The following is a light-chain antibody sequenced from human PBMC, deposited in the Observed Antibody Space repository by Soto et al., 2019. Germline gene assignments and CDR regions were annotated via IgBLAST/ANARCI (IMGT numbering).Light chain of an antibody. V-gene: IGLV1-44*01. J-gene: IGLJ2*01. CDR2: NDN. CDR3: AAWDDSLHGHVG. CDR1: SSNIGSNT. Sequence: QSVLTQPPSASGTPGPRVTISCSGSSSNIGSNTVNWYQQITGTAPNLLIYNDNQRPAGVPDRFSGSKSGTSGSLALSGLQSEDEGDYYCAAWDDSLHGHVGFGGGTKLTVL.